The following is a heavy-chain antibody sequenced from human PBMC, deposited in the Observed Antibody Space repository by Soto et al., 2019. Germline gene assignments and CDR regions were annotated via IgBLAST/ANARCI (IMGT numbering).Heavy chain of an antibody. CDR3: AKHSVQKATFDY. V-gene: IGHV3-30*18. J-gene: IGHJ4*02. D-gene: IGHD1-1*01. Sequence: GGSLRLSCEASTFAFTFRNYGMHWVRLVPGKGLEWLAVISHDGDDQYYADSVKGRFTVSRDNVRNILYLQMNSLRSEETALYSCAKHSVQKATFDYWGQGTLVTVSS. CDR2: ISHDGDDQ. CDR1: TFAFTFRNYG.